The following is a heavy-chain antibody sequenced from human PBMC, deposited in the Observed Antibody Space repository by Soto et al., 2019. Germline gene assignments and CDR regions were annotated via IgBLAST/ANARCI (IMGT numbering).Heavy chain of an antibody. D-gene: IGHD3-10*01. CDR2: ISYDGSNK. CDR1: GFTFSSYA. Sequence: QVQLVESGGGVVQPGRSLRLSCAASGFTFSSYAMHWVRQAPGKGLEWVAVISYDGSNKYYADSVKGRFTISRDNSKNTLYLQMNSLRAEDTAVYYCARESDMVRGVMVYWGQGTLVTVSS. J-gene: IGHJ4*02. CDR3: ARESDMVRGVMVY. V-gene: IGHV3-30-3*01.